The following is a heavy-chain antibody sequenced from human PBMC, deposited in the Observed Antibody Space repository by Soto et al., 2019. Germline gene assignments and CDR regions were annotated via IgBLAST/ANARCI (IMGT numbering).Heavy chain of an antibody. CDR3: ARDQAAAGTSYFDY. J-gene: IGHJ4*02. D-gene: IGHD6-13*01. CDR2: ISYDGSNK. CDR1: GFTFSSYA. V-gene: IGHV3-30-3*01. Sequence: QSGGSLRLSCAASGFTFSSYAMHWVRQAPGKGLEWVAVISYDGSNKYYADSVKGRFTISRDNSKNTLYLQMNSLRAEDTAVYYCARDQAAAGTSYFDYWGQGTLVTVSS.